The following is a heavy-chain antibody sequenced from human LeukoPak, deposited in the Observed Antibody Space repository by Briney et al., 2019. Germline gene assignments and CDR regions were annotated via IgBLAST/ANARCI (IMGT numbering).Heavy chain of an antibody. D-gene: IGHD5-12*01. CDR1: GYSFTSYW. CDR3: ARHPPPLYSGYDLGFDY. CDR2: IYPGDSDT. Sequence: GESLKISCKGSGYSFTSYWIGWGRQMPGKGLEWMGIIYPGDSDTRYSPAFQGQVTIAADKSISTAYLQWSSLKASDTAMYYCARHPPPLYSGYDLGFDYWGQGTLVTVSS. J-gene: IGHJ4*02. V-gene: IGHV5-51*01.